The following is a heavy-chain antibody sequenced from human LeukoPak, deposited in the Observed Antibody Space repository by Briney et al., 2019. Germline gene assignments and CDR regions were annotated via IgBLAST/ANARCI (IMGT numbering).Heavy chain of an antibody. CDR3: ASGDHRGGDYSSGN. CDR1: GYRFTDYY. Sequence: GASVKVSCKASGYRFTDYYMHWVRRAPGQGLEWMGWINPINGDTIYAQKFRGRVTVTRDTSITTAYMELSRLRSDDTAVYYCASGDHRGGDYSSGNWGQGTLVTVSS. D-gene: IGHD4-17*01. CDR2: INPINGDT. J-gene: IGHJ4*02. V-gene: IGHV1-2*02.